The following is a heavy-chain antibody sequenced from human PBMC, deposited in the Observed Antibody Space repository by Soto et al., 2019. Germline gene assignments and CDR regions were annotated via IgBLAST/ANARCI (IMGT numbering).Heavy chain of an antibody. D-gene: IGHD2-2*01. CDR2: VDPSDSYT. V-gene: IGHV5-10-1*01. J-gene: IGHJ6*02. CDR1: GYNFANYW. CDR3: AAPKQLSMGYYYGMDV. Sequence: PGESLKISCKGSGYNFANYWIGWVRQMPGKGLEWMGRVDPSDSYTNYSPSFQGHVTISADKSISTAYLQWSSLKASDTAMYYCAAPKQLSMGYYYGMDVWGQGTTVTVSS.